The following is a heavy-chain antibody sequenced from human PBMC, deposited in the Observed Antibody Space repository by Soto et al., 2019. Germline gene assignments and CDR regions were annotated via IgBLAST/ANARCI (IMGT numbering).Heavy chain of an antibody. CDR1: GCSISSSGYY. J-gene: IGHJ4*02. Sequence: SETLSLTCTFSGCSISSSGYYSGWIRQPPGKGLEWIGSIYYSGSTYDNPSLKSRVTISVDTSKNQFSLKLSSVTAADTAVYYCARRGGSSSWYFDYWGQGTLVT. D-gene: IGHD6-13*01. CDR3: ARRGGSSSWYFDY. V-gene: IGHV4-39*01. CDR2: IYYSGST.